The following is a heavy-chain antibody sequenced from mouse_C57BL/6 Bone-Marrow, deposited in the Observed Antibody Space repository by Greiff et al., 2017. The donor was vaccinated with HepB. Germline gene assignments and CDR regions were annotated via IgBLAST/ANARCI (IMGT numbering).Heavy chain of an antibody. CDR3: ARHPITTVEGTYFDV. D-gene: IGHD1-1*01. V-gene: IGHV5-6*01. Sequence: EVKLMESGGDLVKPGGSLKLSCAASGFTFSSYGMSWVRQTPDKRLEWVATISSGGSYTYYPDSVKGRFTISRDNAKNTLYLQMSSLKSEDTAMYYCARHPITTVEGTYFDVWGTGTTVTVSS. CDR1: GFTFSSYG. J-gene: IGHJ1*03. CDR2: ISSGGSYT.